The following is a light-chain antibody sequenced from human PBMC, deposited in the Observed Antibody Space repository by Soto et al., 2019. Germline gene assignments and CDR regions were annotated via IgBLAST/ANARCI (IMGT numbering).Light chain of an antibody. J-gene: IGKJ1*01. CDR2: GAS. Sequence: TLSVSPGEGATLSCRASQSVSSNLAWYQQKPGQAPRLLIYGASTRATGIPARFSGSGSGTEFTLTISSLQSEDFAVYYCQQYNNWPPTFGQGTKVDIK. CDR3: QQYNNWPPT. CDR1: QSVSSN. V-gene: IGKV3-15*01.